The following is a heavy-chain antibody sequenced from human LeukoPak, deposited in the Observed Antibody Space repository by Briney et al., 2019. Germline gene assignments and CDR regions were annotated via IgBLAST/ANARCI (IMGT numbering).Heavy chain of an antibody. CDR3: ARHHLVCILDP. Sequence: SSETLSLTCAVYGGSFSGYYWSWIRQAPGKGLEWIGEINNRGGTTYNPSLKSRVTISVDTSKNQFSLKLDSVTAADTGVYYCARHHLVCILDPWGPGTLVTVSS. D-gene: IGHD3-3*02. CDR2: INNRGGT. CDR1: GGSFSGYY. J-gene: IGHJ5*02. V-gene: IGHV4-34*01.